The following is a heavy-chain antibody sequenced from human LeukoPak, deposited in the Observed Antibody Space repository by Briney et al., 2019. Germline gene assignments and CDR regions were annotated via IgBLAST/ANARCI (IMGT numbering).Heavy chain of an antibody. Sequence: ASVKVSCKAYGYTFTGYYMHWVRQAPGQGLEWMGWINPNSGGTNYAQKFQGRVTMTRDTSISTAYMELSRLRSDDTAVYYCARDKGIAGSNWFDPWSQGTLVTVSS. V-gene: IGHV1-2*02. CDR2: INPNSGGT. J-gene: IGHJ5*02. CDR3: ARDKGIAGSNWFDP. CDR1: GYTFTGYY. D-gene: IGHD6-13*01.